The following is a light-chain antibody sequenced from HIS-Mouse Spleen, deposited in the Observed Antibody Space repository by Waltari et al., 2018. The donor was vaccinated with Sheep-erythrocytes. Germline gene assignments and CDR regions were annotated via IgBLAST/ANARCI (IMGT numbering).Light chain of an antibody. CDR2: DVS. CDR1: SSDVGGYNY. V-gene: IGLV2-11*01. CDR3: CSYAGSYNHV. Sequence: QSALTQPRSVSGSPGQSVTISCTGTSSDVGGYNYVSWYQQHPGKAPKLMIYDVSKRPSGVPDRFSGSKSGNTASLPISGLQAEYEADYYCCSYAGSYNHVFATGTKVTVL. J-gene: IGLJ1*01.